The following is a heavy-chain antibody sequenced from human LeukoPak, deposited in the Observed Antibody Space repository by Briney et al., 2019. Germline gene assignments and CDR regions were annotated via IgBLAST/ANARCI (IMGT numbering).Heavy chain of an antibody. CDR2: INPNSGYT. Sequence: ASVKVSCKASGYTFTGYYMHWVRQAPGQGLEWMGWINPNSGYTNYAQKFQGRVTMTRDTSISTAYMELSRLRSDDTAVYYCASNLAVAGTTLAFDIWGQGTMVTVSS. V-gene: IGHV1-2*02. J-gene: IGHJ3*02. D-gene: IGHD6-19*01. CDR3: ASNLAVAGTTLAFDI. CDR1: GYTFTGYY.